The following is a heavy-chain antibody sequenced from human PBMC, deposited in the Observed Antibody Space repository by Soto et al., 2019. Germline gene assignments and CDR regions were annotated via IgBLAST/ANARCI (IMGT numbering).Heavy chain of an antibody. CDR2: IDPSDSYT. D-gene: IGHD6-6*01. J-gene: IGHJ6*02. CDR3: ARRPGYSSSSAPGGYYYYYGMDV. V-gene: IGHV5-10-1*01. CDR1: GYSFTSYW. Sequence: GESLKSSCKGSGYSFTSYWISWVRQMPGKGLEWLGRIDPSDSYTNYSPSFQGHVTISADKSISTAYLQWSSLKASDTAMYYCARRPGYSSSSAPGGYYYYYGMDVWGQGTTVTVSS.